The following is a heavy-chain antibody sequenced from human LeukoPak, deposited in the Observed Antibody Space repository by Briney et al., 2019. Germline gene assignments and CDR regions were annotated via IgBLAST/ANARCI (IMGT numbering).Heavy chain of an antibody. J-gene: IGHJ4*02. V-gene: IGHV1-18*01. D-gene: IGHD3-22*01. CDR2: ISAYNGNT. CDR3: ARDRYYDSSGYYGS. CDR1: GYTFTSYG. Sequence: ASVKVSCKASGYTFTSYGISWVRQAPGQGLEWMGWISAYNGNTNYAQKLQGRVTMTTDTSTSTAYMELRSLRSDDTAVYYCARDRYYDSSGYYGSWGQGTLVTVSS.